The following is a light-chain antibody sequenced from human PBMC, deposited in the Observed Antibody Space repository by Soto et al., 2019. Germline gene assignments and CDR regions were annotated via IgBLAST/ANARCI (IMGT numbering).Light chain of an antibody. CDR1: QSVSSSY. J-gene: IGKJ1*01. V-gene: IGKV3-20*01. CDR3: QQYGSSRT. CDR2: GAS. Sequence: EIVLTQSPGTLSLSPGERATLSCRASQSVSSSYLAWYQQKPGQAPRLLIHGASSRATGIPERFSGSGSGTDFTLTISRLEPEDFAVYYCQQYGSSRTFGQGTKVEIK.